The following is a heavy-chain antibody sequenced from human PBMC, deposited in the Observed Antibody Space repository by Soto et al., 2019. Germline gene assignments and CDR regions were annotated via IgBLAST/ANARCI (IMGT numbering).Heavy chain of an antibody. CDR2: VYYSGNT. V-gene: IGHV4-34*11. Sequence: SETLSLTCAVYGGSFSGDYWNWIRQSPGKGLEWIGYVYYSGNTNYNPSLKSRVTISVDTSKNQFSLKLGSVTAADTAVYYCARGPPLGYWGQGTLVTVSS. CDR3: ARGPPLGY. CDR1: GGSFSGDY. J-gene: IGHJ4*02.